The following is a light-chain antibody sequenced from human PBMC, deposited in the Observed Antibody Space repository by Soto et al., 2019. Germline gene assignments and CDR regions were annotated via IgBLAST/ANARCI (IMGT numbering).Light chain of an antibody. CDR2: DAS. J-gene: IGKJ4*01. CDR3: QQYVSSPLT. Sequence: ECVLSQSPATLSLSPGERATLSCRASQTVRNNYLAWYQQKPGQAPRLLIYDASSRATGIPDRFSGGGSGTDFTLTISRLEPEDFAVYYCQQYVSSPLTFGGGTKVDIK. V-gene: IGKV3-20*01. CDR1: QTVRNNY.